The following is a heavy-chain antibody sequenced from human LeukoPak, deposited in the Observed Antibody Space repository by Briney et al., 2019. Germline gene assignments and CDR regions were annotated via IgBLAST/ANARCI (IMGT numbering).Heavy chain of an antibody. D-gene: IGHD3-10*01. Sequence: ASVKVSCKTSGYTFTGYYMHWVRQAPGQGLEWMGWINPNSGGTNYAQKFQGRVTMTRDTSISTAYMELSRLRSDDAAVYYCARVESLWFAPFDPWGQGTLVTVSS. V-gene: IGHV1-2*02. J-gene: IGHJ5*02. CDR2: INPNSGGT. CDR3: ARVESLWFAPFDP. CDR1: GYTFTGYY.